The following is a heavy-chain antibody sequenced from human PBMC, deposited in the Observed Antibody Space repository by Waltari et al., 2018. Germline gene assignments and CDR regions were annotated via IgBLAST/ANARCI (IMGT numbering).Heavy chain of an antibody. Sequence: EVQLVESGGGLVKPGGSLRLSCAASGFTFSNAWMNWVRQAPGKGLEWVGRIKSKTDCGTTDYAAPVKGRFTISRDDSKNTLYLQMNSLKTEDTAVYYCTTDSIAAEENWGQGTLVTVSS. CDR3: TTDSIAAEEN. CDR2: IKSKTDCGTT. V-gene: IGHV3-15*07. J-gene: IGHJ1*01. D-gene: IGHD6-13*01. CDR1: GFTFSNAW.